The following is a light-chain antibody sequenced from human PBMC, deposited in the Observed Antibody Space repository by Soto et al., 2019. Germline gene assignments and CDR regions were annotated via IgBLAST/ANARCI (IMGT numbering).Light chain of an antibody. V-gene: IGKV1-5*01. J-gene: IGKJ1*01. CDR1: QSIRSW. CDR3: LPYDSFSKT. CDR2: KAS. Sequence: DILMTQSPSTLSASVGDRVTITCRASQSIRSWLAWYQQKPGKAPQLLIYKASNVGSGGPSMFSASGSVTEFTLTISSLQPDDFATYYCLPYDSFSKTFGRGTKVEFK.